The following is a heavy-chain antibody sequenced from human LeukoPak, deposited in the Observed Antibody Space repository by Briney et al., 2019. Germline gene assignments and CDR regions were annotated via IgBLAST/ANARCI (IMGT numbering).Heavy chain of an antibody. J-gene: IGHJ4*02. Sequence: ASVKVSCKASGYTFTSYDINWVRQATGQGLEWMGWMNPNSGNTGYAQKFQGRVTMTRNTSISTAYMELSSLRSEDTAVYYCARGSPASGSYRFDYRGQGTLVTVSS. CDR1: GYTFTSYD. CDR3: ARGSPASGSYRFDY. V-gene: IGHV1-8*01. D-gene: IGHD1-26*01. CDR2: MNPNSGNT.